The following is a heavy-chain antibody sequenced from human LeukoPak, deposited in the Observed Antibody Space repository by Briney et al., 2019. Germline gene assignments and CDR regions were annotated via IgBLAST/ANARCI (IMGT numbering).Heavy chain of an antibody. CDR2: INHSGYT. D-gene: IGHD6-6*01. J-gene: IGHJ4*02. Sequence: PSETLSLTCAVSGVSFDDYYWAWVRQTPGKGLEWIGEINHSGYTNDSPSLKSRVTISVDKSKNQFSLKLSSVTAADTAVYYCARGRYSSSPEYFDYWGQGTLVTVSS. V-gene: IGHV4-34*01. CDR1: GVSFDDYY. CDR3: ARGRYSSSPEYFDY.